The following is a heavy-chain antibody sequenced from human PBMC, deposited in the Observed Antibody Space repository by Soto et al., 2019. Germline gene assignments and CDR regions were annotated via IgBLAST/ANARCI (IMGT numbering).Heavy chain of an antibody. Sequence: SVQVSCKASGYTFTGYYMHWVRQAPGQGLEWMGGIIPIFGTANYAQKFQGRVTITAGESTSTAYMELSSLRSEDTAVYYCARGSGGSSYYYYGMDVWGQGTTVTVSS. CDR1: GYTFTGYY. D-gene: IGHD2-15*01. V-gene: IGHV1-69*13. CDR2: IIPIFGTA. J-gene: IGHJ6*02. CDR3: ARGSGGSSYYYYGMDV.